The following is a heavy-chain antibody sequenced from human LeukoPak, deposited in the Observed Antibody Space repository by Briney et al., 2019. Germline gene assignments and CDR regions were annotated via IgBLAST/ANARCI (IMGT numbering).Heavy chain of an antibody. CDR3: ARVPDSSGYYSAAFDI. Sequence: SETLSLTCTVSGGSIGSGSYYWSRIRLLPGKGLEWIGYIYYSGNTYYNPSLKTRVTISLDTSKNQFSLKLTSVTAADTAVYYCARVPDSSGYYSAAFDIWGHGTIVTVSS. D-gene: IGHD3-22*01. CDR2: IYYSGNT. V-gene: IGHV4-31*03. J-gene: IGHJ3*02. CDR1: GGSIGSGSYY.